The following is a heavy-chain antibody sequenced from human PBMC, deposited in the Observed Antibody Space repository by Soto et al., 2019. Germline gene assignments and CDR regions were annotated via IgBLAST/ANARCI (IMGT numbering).Heavy chain of an antibody. CDR3: ASVLRFFLNYYYGMDV. CDR1: GFTFSSYE. CDR2: ISSSGSTI. J-gene: IGHJ6*02. Sequence: GGSLRLSCAASGFTFSSYEMNWARQAPGKGLEWVSYISSSGSTIYYADSVKGRFTISRDNAKNSLYLQMNSLRAEDTAVYYCASVLRFFLNYYYGMDVWGQGTTVTVSS. D-gene: IGHD3-3*01. V-gene: IGHV3-48*03.